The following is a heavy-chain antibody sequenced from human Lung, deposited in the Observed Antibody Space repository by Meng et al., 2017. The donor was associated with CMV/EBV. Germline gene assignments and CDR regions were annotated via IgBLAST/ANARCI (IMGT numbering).Heavy chain of an antibody. V-gene: IGHV4-59*01. CDR3: ARGNWNYDY. D-gene: IGHD1-7*01. CDR1: GGSISSYY. J-gene: IGHJ4*02. Sequence: SETXSLTSTVSGGSISSYYWSWIRQPPGKGLEWIGYIYYSGSTNYNPSLKSRVTISVDTSKNQFSLKLRSVTAADAAVYYCARGNWNYDYWGQGTLVTVSS. CDR2: IYYSGST.